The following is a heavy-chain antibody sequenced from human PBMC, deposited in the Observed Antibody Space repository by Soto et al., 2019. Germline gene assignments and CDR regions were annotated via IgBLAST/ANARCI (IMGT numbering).Heavy chain of an antibody. Sequence: PGGSLRLSCAASGFTFSSYAMSWVRQAPGKGLEWVSAISGSGGSTYYADSVKGRFTISRDNSKNTLYLQMNSLRAEDTAVYYCAKDEAYGDYEEVHDWFDPWGQGTLVTGSS. J-gene: IGHJ5*02. CDR3: AKDEAYGDYEEVHDWFDP. CDR2: ISGSGGST. D-gene: IGHD4-17*01. CDR1: GFTFSSYA. V-gene: IGHV3-23*01.